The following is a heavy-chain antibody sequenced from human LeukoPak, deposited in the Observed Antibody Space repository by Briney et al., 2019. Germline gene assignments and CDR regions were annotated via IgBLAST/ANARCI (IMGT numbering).Heavy chain of an antibody. V-gene: IGHV3-48*04. CDR2: ISSSGSTI. D-gene: IGHD3-3*01. CDR3: VRESGYSFDY. J-gene: IGHJ4*02. Sequence: GGSLRLSCAASGFTFSTYTMHWVRQPPGKGLEWVSYISSSGSTIYYADSVKGRFTISRDNAKNSLYLQMNSLRAEDTAVYYCVRESGYSFDYWGQGSLVTVSS. CDR1: GFTFSTYT.